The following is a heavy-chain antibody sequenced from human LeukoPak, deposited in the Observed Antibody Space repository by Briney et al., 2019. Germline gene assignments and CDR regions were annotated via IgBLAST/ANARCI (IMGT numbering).Heavy chain of an antibody. V-gene: IGHV3-30-3*01. CDR1: GFAFSVYA. CDR2: ISYDGSNK. J-gene: IGHJ4*02. Sequence: PGRSLRLSCAASGFAFSVYAMHWVRQAPGKGLEWVALISYDGSNKYYADSVKGRVTISRDDGKNTLYLHMNSLRDDDTAVYYCATDQRYAFDYWGQGILVTVSS. CDR3: ATDQRYAFDY. D-gene: IGHD3-9*01.